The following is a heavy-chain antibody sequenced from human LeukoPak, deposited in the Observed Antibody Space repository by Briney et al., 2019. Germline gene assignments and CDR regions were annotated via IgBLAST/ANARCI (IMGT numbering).Heavy chain of an antibody. J-gene: IGHJ5*02. D-gene: IGHD2-15*01. CDR2: INPNSGGT. CDR1: GYTFTGYY. CDR3: ARDIPAVNVYSNWFDP. V-gene: IGHV1-2*02. Sequence: ASVKVSCKASGYTFTGYYMHWVRQAPGQVLEWMGWINPNSGGTNYAQKFQGRVTMTRDTSISTAYMELSRLRSDDTAVYYCARDIPAVNVYSNWFDPWGQGTLVTVSS.